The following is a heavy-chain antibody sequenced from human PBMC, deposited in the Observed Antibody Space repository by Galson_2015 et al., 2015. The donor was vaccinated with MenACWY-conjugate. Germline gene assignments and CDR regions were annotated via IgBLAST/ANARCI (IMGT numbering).Heavy chain of an antibody. CDR1: GYTFTGHY. CDR2: LHPNSANT. CDR3: ARQPADGYKLDF. Sequence: SVKVSCKASGYTFTGHYLHWVRQAPGQGLEWMGWLHPNSANTDYAQNFQAWVTMTWDTSISTAYLEVSRLRSDDTAVYYCARQPADGYKLDFWGQGTLVTVSS. J-gene: IGHJ4*02. D-gene: IGHD5-24*01. V-gene: IGHV1-2*04.